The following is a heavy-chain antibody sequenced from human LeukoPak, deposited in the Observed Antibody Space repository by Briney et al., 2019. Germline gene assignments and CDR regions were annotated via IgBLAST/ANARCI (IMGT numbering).Heavy chain of an antibody. CDR1: GYTFTSYA. D-gene: IGHD4-17*01. J-gene: IGHJ4*02. Sequence: GASVKVSCKASGYTFTSYAMHWVRQAPGQRLEWMGWINTGNGNKKYSQKFQGRVTITRDTSASTVYMELSSLASEDTAVYYCARDLASYGDPFDYWGQGTLVTVSS. CDR2: INTGNGNK. CDR3: ARDLASYGDPFDY. V-gene: IGHV1-3*04.